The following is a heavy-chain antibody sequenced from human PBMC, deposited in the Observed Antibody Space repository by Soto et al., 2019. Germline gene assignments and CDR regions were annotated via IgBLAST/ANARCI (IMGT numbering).Heavy chain of an antibody. D-gene: IGHD6-6*01. CDR3: ARVFEYSSWYYYFXY. V-gene: IGHV1-69*13. J-gene: IGHJ4*02. CDR2: IIPIFGTA. CDR1: GGTFSSYA. Sequence: SVKVSCKASGGTFSSYAISWVRQAPGQGLEWMGGIIPIFGTANYAQKFQGRVTITADESTSTAYMELSSLRSEDTAVYYCARVFEYSSWYYYFXYWGQGTLVTVSS.